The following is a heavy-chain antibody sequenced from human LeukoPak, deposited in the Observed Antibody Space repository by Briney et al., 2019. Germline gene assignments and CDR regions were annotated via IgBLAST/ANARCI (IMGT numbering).Heavy chain of an antibody. CDR3: ARSSGTRELIDY. D-gene: IGHD1-7*01. CDR1: GFTVSSNY. V-gene: IGHV3-66*01. J-gene: IGHJ4*02. CDR2: IYSGGRT. Sequence: PGGSLRLSCAASGFTVSSNYMSWVRQAPGKGLEWVSVIYSGGRTYYADSVKGRFTISRDSSKNTLYLQMNSLRAEDTALYYWARSSGTRELIDYWGQGTLVTVSS.